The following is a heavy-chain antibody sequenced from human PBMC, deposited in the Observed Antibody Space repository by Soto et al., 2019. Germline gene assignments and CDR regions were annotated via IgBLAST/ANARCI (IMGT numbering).Heavy chain of an antibody. V-gene: IGHV3-64D*06. CDR1: GFTFSSYA. CDR3: VRLASGDSVADFDY. Sequence: GWSLRLSCSASGFTFSSYAMHWVRQAPGKGLEYVSAISSNGGSTYYADSVKGRFTISRDNSKNTLYLQMSSLRAEDTAVYYCVRLASGDSVADFDYCGQGAMVTVSS. J-gene: IGHJ4*02. CDR2: ISSNGGST. D-gene: IGHD4-17*01.